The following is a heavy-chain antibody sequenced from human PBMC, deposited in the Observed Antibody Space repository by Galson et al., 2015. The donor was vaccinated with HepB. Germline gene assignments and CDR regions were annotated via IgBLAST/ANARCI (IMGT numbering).Heavy chain of an antibody. CDR3: ARHKSFRYGDYFS. D-gene: IGHD4-17*01. V-gene: IGHV4-59*08. CDR2: IYVSENT. CDR1: GGSISDYY. Sequence: TLSLTCTVPGGSISDYYWSWVRQPPGKGLEWIGYIYVSENTNYNPSFNSRVSMSVDTSKNQFYLKLISATDADTAVYYCARHKSFRYGDYFSWGQGTLVAVSS. J-gene: IGHJ4*02.